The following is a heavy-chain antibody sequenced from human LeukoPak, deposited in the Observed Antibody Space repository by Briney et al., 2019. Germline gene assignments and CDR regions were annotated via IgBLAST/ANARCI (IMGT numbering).Heavy chain of an antibody. CDR1: GGSFSGYY. J-gene: IGHJ6*04. D-gene: IGHD3-10*01. Sequence: KPSETLSLTCAVYGGSFSGYYWSWIRQPPGKGLEWIGEINRSGSTNYNPSLKSRVTISVDTSKNQFSLKLSSVTAADTAVYYCARGYGSGSYHYYYYYGMDVWGKGTTVTVSS. CDR3: ARGYGSGSYHYYYYYGMDV. CDR2: INRSGST. V-gene: IGHV4-34*01.